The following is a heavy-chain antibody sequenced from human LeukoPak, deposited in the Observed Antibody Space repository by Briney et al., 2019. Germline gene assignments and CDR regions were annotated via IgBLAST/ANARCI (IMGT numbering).Heavy chain of an antibody. CDR3: ARCSGSSTYHSDDY. Sequence: GGSLRLSCVVSGFTLSTYSINWVRQAPGKGLEWVSSISSKSRYIYYADSVKGRFTISRGNTKNSLSLQMNSLKADDTAVYYCARCSGSSTYHSDDYWGQGTLVTVSS. D-gene: IGHD2-15*01. V-gene: IGHV3-21*01. J-gene: IGHJ4*02. CDR2: ISSKSRYI. CDR1: GFTLSTYS.